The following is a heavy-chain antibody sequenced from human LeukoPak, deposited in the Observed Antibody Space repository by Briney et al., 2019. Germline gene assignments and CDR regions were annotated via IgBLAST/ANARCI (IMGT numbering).Heavy chain of an antibody. V-gene: IGHV3-23*01. CDR1: GFTFSSYA. D-gene: IGHD2-21*01. CDR2: ISGSGGGS. CDR3: AKIKTSSGDSYGHSVRFPSDY. J-gene: IGHJ4*02. Sequence: GSLRLSCAASGFTFSSYAMTWVRQAPGKGLECVSAISGSGGGSHYADCVKGRFTISRDNSKNTLYLQMNSLRAEDTALYYCAKIKTSSGDSYGHSVRFPSDYWGQGTLVTVSS.